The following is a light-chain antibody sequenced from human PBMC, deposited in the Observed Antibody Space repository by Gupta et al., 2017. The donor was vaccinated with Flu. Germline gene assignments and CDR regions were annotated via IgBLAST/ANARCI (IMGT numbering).Light chain of an antibody. CDR3: AAWDDSMSVWV. CDR1: SSNIGSNY. CDR2: RNN. V-gene: IGLV1-47*01. Sequence: QSVLTQPPSASGTPGQRVPISCSGSSSNIGSNYVYWYQQLPGTAPNLLIYRNNQRRSGVPERFSGSKSGTSAAVATSGLRAEDEADYYCAAWDDSMSVWVFGGGTKLTVL. J-gene: IGLJ3*02.